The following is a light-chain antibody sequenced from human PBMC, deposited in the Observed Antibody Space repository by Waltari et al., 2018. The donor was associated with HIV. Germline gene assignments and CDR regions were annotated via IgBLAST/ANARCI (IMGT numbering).Light chain of an antibody. CDR3: QVWDSTSDHRGV. V-gene: IGLV3-21*04. CDR1: NIGSTS. J-gene: IGLJ3*02. CDR2: YDS. Sequence: SDVLTQAPSVSVAPGKTARITCGGDNIGSTSVHWYQQKPGQAPVLVIYYDSDRPSGIPERFSGSNSGITATLTISSVEVGDEADYYGQVWDSTSDHRGVFGGGTKLTVL.